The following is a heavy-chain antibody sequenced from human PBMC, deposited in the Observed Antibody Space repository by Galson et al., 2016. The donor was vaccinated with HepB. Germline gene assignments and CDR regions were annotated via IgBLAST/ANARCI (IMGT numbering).Heavy chain of an antibody. CDR2: IVVGSGNA. Sequence: SVKVSCKASGYIFSSSAVHWVRQARGQRPEWIGWIVVGSGNADYAQKFQERVTITRDMYRRTAYMELNSLRSEGKAMYYCAATNSMLRGVISYYYYYGMDVWGQGTTVTVSS. V-gene: IGHV1-58*01. CDR1: GYIFSSSA. D-gene: IGHD3-10*01. J-gene: IGHJ6*02. CDR3: AATNSMLRGVISYYYYYGMDV.